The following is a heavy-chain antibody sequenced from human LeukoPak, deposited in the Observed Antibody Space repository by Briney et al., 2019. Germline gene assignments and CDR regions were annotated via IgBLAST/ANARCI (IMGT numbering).Heavy chain of an antibody. V-gene: IGHV4-34*01. CDR2: INHSGST. D-gene: IGHD3-22*01. Sequence: SETLSFTCAVYGGSFSGYYWSWIRQPPGKGLEWIGEINHSGSTNYNPSLKSRVTISVDTSKNQFSLKLSSVTAADTAVYYCARARRLNTIVVVMSAFDIWGQGTMVTVSS. CDR1: GGSFSGYY. CDR3: ARARRLNTIVVVMSAFDI. J-gene: IGHJ3*02.